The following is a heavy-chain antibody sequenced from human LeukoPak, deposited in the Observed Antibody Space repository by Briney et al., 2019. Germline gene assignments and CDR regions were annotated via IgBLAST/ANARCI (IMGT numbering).Heavy chain of an antibody. CDR1: GYSFTSYW. CDR3: ARRLLHELNSGSYWFDP. Sequence: GESLKISCKGSGYSFTSYWIGWVRQMPGKGLEWMGIIYPGDSDTRYSPSFQGQVTISADKSISTAYLQWSSLKASDTAMYYCARRLLHELNSGSYWFDPWGQGTLVTVSS. D-gene: IGHD1-26*01. CDR2: IYPGDSDT. J-gene: IGHJ5*02. V-gene: IGHV5-51*01.